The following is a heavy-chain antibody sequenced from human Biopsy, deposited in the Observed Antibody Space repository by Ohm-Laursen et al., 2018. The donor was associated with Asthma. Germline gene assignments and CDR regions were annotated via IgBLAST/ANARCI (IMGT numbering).Heavy chain of an antibody. Sequence: VASVKVSCKTSGYTFNSAGITWVRQAPGQGLEWMGWISVYNGNTKVAQKLQDRVTMITDTSTSTAYMELRSLRSDDTAVYFCARSVDYSHYYGIDVWGQGARVTVS. CDR3: ARSVDYSHYYGIDV. J-gene: IGHJ6*02. CDR2: ISVYNGNT. D-gene: IGHD3-10*01. V-gene: IGHV1-18*01. CDR1: GYTFNSAG.